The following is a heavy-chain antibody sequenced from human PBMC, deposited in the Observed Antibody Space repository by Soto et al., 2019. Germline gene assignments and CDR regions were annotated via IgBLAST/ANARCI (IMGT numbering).Heavy chain of an antibody. Sequence: HLVESGGGLVQPGRSLILSCVFSGLSIEDSALHWVRHVPGKGLEWVSGISWNSGRIGYADSVKGRFTLSRDNAKSYLYLQRDSLRPEDTALYYCVKAFNASTVTTFFEHWGRGAQVTVSS. D-gene: IGHD4-17*01. CDR1: GLSIEDSA. CDR3: VKAFNASTVTTFFEH. V-gene: IGHV3-9*01. J-gene: IGHJ4*03. CDR2: ISWNSGRI.